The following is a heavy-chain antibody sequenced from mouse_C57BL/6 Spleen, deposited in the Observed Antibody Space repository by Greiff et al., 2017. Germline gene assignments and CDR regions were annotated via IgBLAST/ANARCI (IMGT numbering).Heavy chain of an antibody. CDR1: GYAFSSSW. V-gene: IGHV1-82*01. D-gene: IGHD1-3*01. J-gene: IGHJ1*03. Sequence: QVQLQQSGPELVKPGASVKISCKASGYAFSSSWMNWVKQRPGKGLEWIGRIYPGDGDTNYNGKFKGKATLTADKSSSTAYMQLSSLTSEDSAVYFCARWGYSGSYWYFDGWGTGTTVTVSS. CDR2: IYPGDGDT. CDR3: ARWGYSGSYWYFDG.